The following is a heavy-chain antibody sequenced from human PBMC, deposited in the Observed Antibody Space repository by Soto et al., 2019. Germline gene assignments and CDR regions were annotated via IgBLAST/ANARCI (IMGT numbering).Heavy chain of an antibody. CDR2: INANSGTT. D-gene: IGHD6-19*01. V-gene: IGHV1-46*03. CDR1: GYTFTSHY. Sequence: QVQLVQSGAEVKKPGAAVEVSWKASGYTFTSHYVHWVRQAPGQGLEWMGLINANSGTTSYAQKFQGRVTMTRDTSTSTVYMELSSLRFEDTAVYYCARDRNLETSAWARDYWGQGTLVTVSS. CDR3: ARDRNLETSAWARDY. J-gene: IGHJ4*02.